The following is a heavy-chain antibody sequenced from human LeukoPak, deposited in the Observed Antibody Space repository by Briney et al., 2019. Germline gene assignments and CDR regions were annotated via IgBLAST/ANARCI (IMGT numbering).Heavy chain of an antibody. CDR1: GGSFSSYY. CDR2: IYYNGST. J-gene: IGHJ3*02. CDR3: ARDRSPLLYFAAFDI. Sequence: LETLSLTCTVSGGSFSSYYWSWIRQPPGKGLEWIGYIYYNGSTNYNPSLKSRVTISVDTSRNRFSLKLRSVTAADTAVYYCARDRSPLLYFAAFDIWGQGTMVTVSS. V-gene: IGHV4-59*01. D-gene: IGHD3-9*01.